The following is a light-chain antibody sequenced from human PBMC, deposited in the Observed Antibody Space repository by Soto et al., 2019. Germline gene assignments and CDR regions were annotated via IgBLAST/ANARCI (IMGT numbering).Light chain of an antibody. CDR3: SSYTSSNTEV. V-gene: IGLV2-14*03. Sequence: QSVLTQPASVSGSPGQSITISCTGTSSDVGAYNYVSWYQHHPGKAPKLIIYDVSDRPSGVSNRFSASKSGSTASLTISGLQAEDEADYYCSSYTSSNTEVFGTGTKVTLL. J-gene: IGLJ1*01. CDR1: SSDVGAYNY. CDR2: DVS.